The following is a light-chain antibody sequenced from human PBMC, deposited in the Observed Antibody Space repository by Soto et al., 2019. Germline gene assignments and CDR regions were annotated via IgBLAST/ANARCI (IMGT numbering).Light chain of an antibody. CDR2: SNN. CDR3: AAWDDSLSGYV. J-gene: IGLJ1*01. V-gene: IGLV1-47*02. Sequence: QSVLTQPPSASGTPGQRVTISCSGSSSNIGSNYVYWYQQLPGTAPKLLIYSNNRRPSGVPDRFSGSKSGTSASLAISGLRSEDEADYYCAAWDDSLSGYVFGTGTQLTVL. CDR1: SSNIGSNY.